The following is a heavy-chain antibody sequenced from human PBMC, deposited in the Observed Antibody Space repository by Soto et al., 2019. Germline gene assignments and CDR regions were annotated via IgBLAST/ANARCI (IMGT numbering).Heavy chain of an antibody. J-gene: IGHJ6*02. Sequence: PSETLSLTCTVSGGSISSYYWSWIRQPPGKGLEWIGYIYYSGSTNYNPSLKSRVTISVDTSKNQFSLKLSSVTAADTAVYYCARARGGSSWKLNYYYYYGMDVWGQGTTVTVSS. V-gene: IGHV4-59*01. D-gene: IGHD6-13*01. CDR1: GGSISSYY. CDR3: ARARGGSSWKLNYYYYYGMDV. CDR2: IYYSGST.